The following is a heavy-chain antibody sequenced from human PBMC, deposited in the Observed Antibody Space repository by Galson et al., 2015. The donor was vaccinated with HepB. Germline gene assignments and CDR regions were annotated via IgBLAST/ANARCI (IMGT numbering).Heavy chain of an antibody. CDR2: INPKSGDT. CDR3: ATSLGVRGGGGNLEY. J-gene: IGHJ4*02. D-gene: IGHD1-26*01. Sequence: SVKVSCKASGYVFTGYYMHWVRQAPGQGLEWMGWINPKSGDTNYAGNFQGRVTVTRDTSVTTACMEVTRLTSDDPAVYYCATSLGVRGGGGNLEYWGQGTLITVSS. V-gene: IGHV1-2*02. CDR1: GYVFTGYY.